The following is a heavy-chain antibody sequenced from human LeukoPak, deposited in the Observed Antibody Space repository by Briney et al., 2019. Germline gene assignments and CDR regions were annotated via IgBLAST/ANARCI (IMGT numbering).Heavy chain of an antibody. CDR2: IYHSGSS. D-gene: IGHD3-22*01. CDR1: GDSISSSSSY. CDR3: ARDRGYDSSGG. V-gene: IGHV4-39*07. Sequence: PSETLSLTCSVAGDSISSSSSYWAWIRQPPGKGLEWIGSIYHSGSSYYNPSLKSRVTISVDTSKNQFSLKLSSVTAADTAVYYCARDRGYDSSGGWGQGTLVTVSS. J-gene: IGHJ4*02.